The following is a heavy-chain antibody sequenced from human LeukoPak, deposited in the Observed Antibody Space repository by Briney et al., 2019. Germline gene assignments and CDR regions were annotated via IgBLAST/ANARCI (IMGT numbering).Heavy chain of an antibody. CDR2: IRYDGSNK. V-gene: IGHV3-30*02. D-gene: IGHD3-10*01. J-gene: IGHJ3*02. CDR3: ARDRTQYYYGSGSYYFGGAFDI. CDR1: GFTFSSYG. Sequence: GGSLRLSCAASGFTFSSYGMHWVRQAPGKGLEWVAFIRYDGSNKYYADSVKGRFTISRDNAKNSLYLQMNSLRAEDTAVYYCARDRTQYYYGSGSYYFGGAFDIWGQGTMVTVSS.